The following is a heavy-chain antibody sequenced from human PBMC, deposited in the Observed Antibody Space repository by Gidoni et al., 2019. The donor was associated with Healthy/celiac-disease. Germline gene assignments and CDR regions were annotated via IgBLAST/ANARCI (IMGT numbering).Heavy chain of an antibody. D-gene: IGHD2-2*01. CDR2: LSPIFGTA. V-gene: IGHV1-69*06. Sequence: QVQLVQSGAEVKKHGSSVKVSCKASGGNFSSYAISWVRQAPGQGLEWMGGLSPIFGTANYAQEVQGRVTITGDKSTSTAYMGLSSLRSEDTAVYYCARDPWCCSSTSFYYPENYYGMDVWGQGTTVTVSS. J-gene: IGHJ6*02. CDR3: ARDPWCCSSTSFYYPENYYGMDV. CDR1: GGNFSSYA.